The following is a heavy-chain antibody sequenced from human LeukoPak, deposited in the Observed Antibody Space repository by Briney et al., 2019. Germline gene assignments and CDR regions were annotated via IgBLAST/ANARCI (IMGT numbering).Heavy chain of an antibody. CDR1: GGTFSSYA. V-gene: IGHV1-69*05. D-gene: IGHD6-13*01. J-gene: IGHJ3*02. CDR3: ARAGPRKQLVQAFDI. CDR2: IIPIFGTA. Sequence: SVKVSCKASGGTFSSYAISWVRQAPGQGLEWMGGIIPIFGTANYAQKFQGRVTITTDESTSTAYMELSSLRSEDTAVYYCARAGPRKQLVQAFDIWGQGTMVTVSS.